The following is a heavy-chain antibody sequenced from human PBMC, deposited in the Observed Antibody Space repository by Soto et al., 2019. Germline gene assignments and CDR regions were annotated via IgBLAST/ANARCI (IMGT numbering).Heavy chain of an antibody. Sequence: QVQLVQSGAEVKKPGSSVKVSCKASGGTFSSYTISWVRQAPGQGLEWMGRIIPILGIANYAQKFQGRVTITADKSTSTSYMELSSLRSEDTAVYYCAREGGGDYFDYWGQGTLVTVSS. CDR1: GGTFSSYT. V-gene: IGHV1-69*08. CDR3: AREGGGDYFDY. CDR2: IIPILGIA. D-gene: IGHD3-16*01. J-gene: IGHJ4*02.